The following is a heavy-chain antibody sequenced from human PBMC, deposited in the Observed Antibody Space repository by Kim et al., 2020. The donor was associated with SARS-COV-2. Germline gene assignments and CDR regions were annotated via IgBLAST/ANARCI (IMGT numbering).Heavy chain of an antibody. J-gene: IGHJ4*02. D-gene: IGHD6-19*01. V-gene: IGHV3-23*01. Sequence: ADSGKGPFTNSRENSKNTLYLQMNSLRAEDTAVYYCAIYSSGWYQAPFDYWGQGTLVTVSS. CDR3: AIYSSGWYQAPFDY.